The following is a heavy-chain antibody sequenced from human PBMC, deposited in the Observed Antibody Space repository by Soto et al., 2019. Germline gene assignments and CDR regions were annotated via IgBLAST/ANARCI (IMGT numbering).Heavy chain of an antibody. CDR2: IFSNDEK. V-gene: IGHV2-26*01. Sequence: QVTLKESGPVLVKPTETLTLTCTVSGFSLSNTRMGVSWIRQPPGKALEWLAHIFSNDEKSYNTALKSRLTIAKHNAKSQVVLIMTNMDPVDTATYYCARIRGMQLWSDYYNGMDVWGQGTTVTVSS. CDR3: ARIRGMQLWSDYYNGMDV. J-gene: IGHJ6*02. CDR1: GFSLSNTRMG. D-gene: IGHD5-18*01.